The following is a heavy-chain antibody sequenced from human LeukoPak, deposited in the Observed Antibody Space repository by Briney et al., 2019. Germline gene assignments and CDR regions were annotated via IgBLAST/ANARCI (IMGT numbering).Heavy chain of an antibody. Sequence: ASVKVSCKASGYTFTGYYMHWVRQAPGQGLEWMGWINPNSGGTNYAQKFQGWVTMTRDTSVSTAYMELSRLRSDDTAVYYCAREKLLWFGELLRSGMDVWGQGTTVTVSS. D-gene: IGHD3-10*01. CDR3: AREKLLWFGELLRSGMDV. J-gene: IGHJ6*02. V-gene: IGHV1-2*04. CDR1: GYTFTGYY. CDR2: INPNSGGT.